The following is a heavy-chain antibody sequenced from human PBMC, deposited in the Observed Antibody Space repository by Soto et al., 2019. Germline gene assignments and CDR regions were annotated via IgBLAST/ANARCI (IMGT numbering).Heavy chain of an antibody. J-gene: IGHJ6*02. V-gene: IGHV1-69*13. CDR2: IIPIFGTA. CDR3: ASRNYDFYYGMDV. Sequence: SVKFSCKASGGTFSSYAISWVRQAPGQGLEWMGGIIPIFGTANYAQKFQGRVTITADESTSTAYMELSSLRSEDTAVYYCASRNYDFYYGMDVWGQGTTVTVSS. CDR1: GGTFSSYA. D-gene: IGHD3-3*01.